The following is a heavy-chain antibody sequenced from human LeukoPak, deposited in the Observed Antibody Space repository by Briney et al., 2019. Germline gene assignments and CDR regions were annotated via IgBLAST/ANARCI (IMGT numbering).Heavy chain of an antibody. CDR3: ARGRRIAAAGTRAFDP. D-gene: IGHD6-13*01. CDR2: TYYRSKWYN. Sequence: SQTLSLTCAISGDIVSSNSAGWNWIRLSPSRGLEWLGMTYYRSKWYNDYAVSVKSRITINPDTSKNQFSLKLSSVTAADTAVYYCARGRRIAAAGTRAFDPWGQGTLVTVSS. V-gene: IGHV6-1*01. CDR1: GDIVSSNSAG. J-gene: IGHJ5*02.